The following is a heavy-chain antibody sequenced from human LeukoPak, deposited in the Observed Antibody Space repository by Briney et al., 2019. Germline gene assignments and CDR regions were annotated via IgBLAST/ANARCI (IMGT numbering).Heavy chain of an antibody. Sequence: HSGGSLKLSCAASGFSFSSYAMSWVRQAPGKALEWVSSISGSGDNTYYAESVKGRFTISRDNSKNTLFLQMNSLRAEDTAVFYCAKRSGYTTGWFFDFWGQGTLVTVSS. J-gene: IGHJ4*02. D-gene: IGHD6-19*01. CDR2: ISGSGDNT. V-gene: IGHV3-23*01. CDR3: AKRSGYTTGWFFDF. CDR1: GFSFSSYA.